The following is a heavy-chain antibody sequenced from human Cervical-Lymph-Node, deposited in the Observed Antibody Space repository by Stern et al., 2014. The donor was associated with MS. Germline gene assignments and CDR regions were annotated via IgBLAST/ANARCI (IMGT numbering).Heavy chain of an antibody. CDR2: IYWDDQK. CDR3: ARRTAGPFDY. V-gene: IGHV2-5*02. CDR1: GFSLSTSGLG. Sequence: QITLKESGPALVKPTQTLTLTCTFSGFSLSTSGLGVGWIRQPPGLALEWLAYIYWDDQKRYSPSLKSRLTITKDTSKNQVVLTLTNVDPVDTATYYCARRTAGPFDYWGQGTLVTVSS. J-gene: IGHJ4*02. D-gene: IGHD1-14*01.